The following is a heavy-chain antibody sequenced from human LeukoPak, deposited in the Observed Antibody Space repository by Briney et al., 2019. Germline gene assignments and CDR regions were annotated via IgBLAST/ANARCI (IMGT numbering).Heavy chain of an antibody. CDR2: INPNSGGT. CDR1: GYTFTGYY. CDR3: ARDLPKTTVTTFSAFDI. J-gene: IGHJ3*02. D-gene: IGHD4-17*01. V-gene: IGHV1-2*02. Sequence: ASVKVSCKASGYTFTGYYMHWVRQAPGQGLEWMGWINPNSGGTNYAQKFQGRVTMTRDTSISTAYMELSRLRSDDTAVYYCARDLPKTTVTTFSAFDIWGQGTMVTVSS.